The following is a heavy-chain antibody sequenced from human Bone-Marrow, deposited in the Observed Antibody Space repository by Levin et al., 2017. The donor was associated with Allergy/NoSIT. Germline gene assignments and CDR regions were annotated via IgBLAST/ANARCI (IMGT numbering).Heavy chain of an antibody. V-gene: IGHV3-23*01. CDR2: FSGSGGST. CDR1: GFTFSSYA. J-gene: IGHJ3*02. CDR3: AKASRYNWNRDAFDI. Sequence: SCAASGFTFSSYAMSWVRQAPGKGLEWVSAFSGSGGSTYYADSVKGRFTISRDNSKNTLYLQMNSLRAEDTAVYYCAKASRYNWNRDAFDIWGQGTMVTVSS. D-gene: IGHD1-20*01.